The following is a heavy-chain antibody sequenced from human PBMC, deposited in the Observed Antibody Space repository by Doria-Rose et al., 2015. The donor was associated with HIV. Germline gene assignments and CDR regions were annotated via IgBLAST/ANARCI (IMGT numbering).Heavy chain of an antibody. CDR3: ATGVTLDY. CDR2: ISSTSAYI. J-gene: IGHJ4*02. Sequence: EEQLLESGGGLVRPGGSLRLSCATSGFTFSSHRINWVRQAPGKGLEWVSSISSTSAYINYADSVRGRFTISRDNARNSLYLQMDSLRAEDTAIYYCATGVTLDYWGQGTLVSVSS. D-gene: IGHD3-10*01. V-gene: IGHV3-21*01. CDR1: GFTFSSHR.